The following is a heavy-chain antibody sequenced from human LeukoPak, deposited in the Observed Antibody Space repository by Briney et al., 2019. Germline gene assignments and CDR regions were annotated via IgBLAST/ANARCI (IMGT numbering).Heavy chain of an antibody. V-gene: IGHV1-2*02. D-gene: IGHD6-19*01. Sequence: ASVKVSCKPSGYTFSDYFIHWVRQAPGQGLEWMGWINPYSGVTNSAQKFQGRVTMTTDTSIRTVYMEVSRTRSDDTAVYYCARGMAVGGTKIGFDYWGQGTAVTVSS. CDR2: INPYSGVT. CDR3: ARGMAVGGTKIGFDY. J-gene: IGHJ4*02. CDR1: GYTFSDYF.